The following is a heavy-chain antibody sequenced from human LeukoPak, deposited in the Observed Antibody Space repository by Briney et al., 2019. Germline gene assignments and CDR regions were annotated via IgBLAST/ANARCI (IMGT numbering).Heavy chain of an antibody. CDR2: ISGSGGYT. CDR1: GFTFSSYA. CDR3: AKYFASGSYYKLPH. Sequence: PEGSLRLSCAASGFTFSSYAMSWVRQAPGKGLEWVSTISGSGGYTYYADSVKGRFTISRDNSKNTLYLQMNSLRAEDTAVYYCAKYFASGSYYKLPHWGQGTLVTVSS. J-gene: IGHJ1*01. V-gene: IGHV3-23*01. D-gene: IGHD3-10*01.